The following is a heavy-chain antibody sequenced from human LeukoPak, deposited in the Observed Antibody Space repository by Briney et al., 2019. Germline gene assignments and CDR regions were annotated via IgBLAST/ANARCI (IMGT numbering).Heavy chain of an antibody. CDR3: ARVSCSSTSCPRRDALDF. Sequence: PSETLSLTCTVSGGSISYYYWRWIRQPPGKGLEWVGYIYYSGTTNYNPSLTGRVTISVDTSKNQFSLNLTSVTTADTAVYYCARVSCSSTSCPRRDALDFWGQGTMVTVSS. D-gene: IGHD2-2*01. CDR2: IYYSGTT. CDR1: GGSISYYY. V-gene: IGHV4-59*01. J-gene: IGHJ3*01.